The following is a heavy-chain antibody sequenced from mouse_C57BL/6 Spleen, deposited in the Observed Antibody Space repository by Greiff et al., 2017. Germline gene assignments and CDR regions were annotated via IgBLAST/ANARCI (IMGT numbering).Heavy chain of an antibody. D-gene: IGHD2-1*01. CDR2: FTMYSDAT. Sequence: QVQLQQSGAELVRPGSSVKLSCKDSYFAFMASAMNWVQQRPGHGLEWIGSFTMYSDATEYSENFKGKATLTANTASSTAYMELSSLTSEDAAVDYCARGGTYGTYFDYWGQGTTRTVSA. V-gene: IGHV1-49*01. CDR3: ARGGTYGTYFDY. J-gene: IGHJ2*01. CDR1: YFAFMASA.